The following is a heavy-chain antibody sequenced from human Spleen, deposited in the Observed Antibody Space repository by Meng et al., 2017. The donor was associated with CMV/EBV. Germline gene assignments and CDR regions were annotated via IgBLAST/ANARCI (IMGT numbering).Heavy chain of an antibody. Sequence: GGSLRLSCAASGFTFSSYWMSWVRQAPGKGLEWVSVIYSGGSTYYADSVKGRFTISRDNSKNTLYLQMNSLRAEDTAVYYCARLSGYSSSWNPYYYYGMDVWGQGTTVTVSS. V-gene: IGHV3-66*02. J-gene: IGHJ6*02. CDR2: IYSGGST. D-gene: IGHD6-13*01. CDR3: ARLSGYSSSWNPYYYYGMDV. CDR1: GFTFSSYW.